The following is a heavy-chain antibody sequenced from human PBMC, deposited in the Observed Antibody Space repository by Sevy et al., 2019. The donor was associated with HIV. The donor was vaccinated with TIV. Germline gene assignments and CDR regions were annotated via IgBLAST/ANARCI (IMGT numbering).Heavy chain of an antibody. V-gene: IGHV3-30*18. Sequence: GGSLRLSCAASGFTFSTYGMHWVRQAPGKGLEWVAVISYDENNKYYADSVKGRFTISRDNSKNTLYLQMNSLRAEDTAVYYCAKDKGQQLVLSSGLIVYWGQGTLVTVSS. CDR3: AKDKGQQLVLSSGLIVY. J-gene: IGHJ4*02. D-gene: IGHD6-13*01. CDR2: ISYDENNK. CDR1: GFTFSTYG.